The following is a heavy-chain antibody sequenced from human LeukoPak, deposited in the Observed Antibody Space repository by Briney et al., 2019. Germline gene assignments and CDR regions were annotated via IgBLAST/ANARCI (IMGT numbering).Heavy chain of an antibody. J-gene: IGHJ4*02. CDR1: GGTFSSYA. Sequence: RASVKVSCKASGGTFSSYAISWVRQAPGQGLEWMGGIIPIFGTANYAQKFQGRVTITADESTSTAYMELSSLRSEDTAVYYCARVGGASGYYSLGHFDYWGQGTLVTVSS. CDR2: IIPIFGTA. CDR3: ARVGGASGYYSLGHFDY. D-gene: IGHD3-3*01. V-gene: IGHV1-69*13.